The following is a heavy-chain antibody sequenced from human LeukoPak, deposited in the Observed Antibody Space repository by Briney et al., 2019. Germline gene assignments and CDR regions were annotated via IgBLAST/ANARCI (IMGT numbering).Heavy chain of an antibody. CDR1: GFTFSSYS. CDR3: ARDRYFQH. CDR2: ISTGSSTI. D-gene: IGHD2-2*01. V-gene: IGHV3-48*01. Sequence: PGGSLRLSCAASGFTFSSYSMIWVRQAPGKGLEWVSYISTGSSTIYYADSVKGRFTISRDNAKNSLYLQMNSLRAEDTAVYYCARDRYFQHWGQGTLVTVSS. J-gene: IGHJ1*01.